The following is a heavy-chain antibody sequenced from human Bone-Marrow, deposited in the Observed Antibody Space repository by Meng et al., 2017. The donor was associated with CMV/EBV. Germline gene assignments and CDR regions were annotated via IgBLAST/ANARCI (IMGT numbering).Heavy chain of an antibody. Sequence: SVKVSCKASGGTFSSYAISWVRQAPGQGLEWMGGIIPIFGTANYAQKFQGRVTITTDESTSTAYMELSSLRSEDTAVYYCASPLSGSPYYYYYGMEVWGQGTTVTFSS. V-gene: IGHV1-69*05. CDR2: IIPIFGTA. D-gene: IGHD2/OR15-2a*01. CDR3: ASPLSGSPYYYYYGMEV. CDR1: GGTFSSYA. J-gene: IGHJ6*02.